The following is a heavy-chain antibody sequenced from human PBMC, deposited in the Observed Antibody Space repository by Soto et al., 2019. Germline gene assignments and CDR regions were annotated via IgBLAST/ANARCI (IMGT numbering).Heavy chain of an antibody. CDR1: GDTFSSYA. CDR3: ARVSASITIFGVVITWFDP. D-gene: IGHD3-3*01. Sequence: SVKVSCKASGDTFSSYAISWVRQAPGQGLEWMGGIIPIFGTTNYVQKFQGRVTMTADTSTSTAYMELRSLRSDDTAVYYCARVSASITIFGVVITWFDPWGQGTLVTVSS. CDR2: IIPIFGTT. V-gene: IGHV1-69*06. J-gene: IGHJ5*02.